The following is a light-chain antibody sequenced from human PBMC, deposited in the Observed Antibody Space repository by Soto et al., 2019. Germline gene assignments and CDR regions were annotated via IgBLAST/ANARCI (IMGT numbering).Light chain of an antibody. CDR3: GSYTGSIYV. CDR1: SSDVGGYKF. J-gene: IGLJ1*01. V-gene: IGLV2-14*01. CDR2: EVS. Sequence: QSVLNQPASVSGSPGHSITIACTGTSSDVGGYKFVSWYQQHPGKAPKLMIYEVSNRPSGVSSRFSGSKSGNTASLTISGLQAEDEADYYCGSYTGSIYVFGTGTKVTVL.